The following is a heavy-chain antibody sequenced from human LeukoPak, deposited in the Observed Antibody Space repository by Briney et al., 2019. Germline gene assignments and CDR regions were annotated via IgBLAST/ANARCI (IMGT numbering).Heavy chain of an antibody. V-gene: IGHV1-2*02. D-gene: IGHD3-10*01. Sequence: ASVKVSCKASGYTFNDYYMHWVRQAPGQGLEWMGRINPDSGGTDYAQKFQGRVTITADKSTSTAYMELSSLRSEDTAVYYCARVKSGSDYAFDIWGRGTMVTVSS. CDR2: INPDSGGT. CDR3: ARVKSGSDYAFDI. J-gene: IGHJ3*02. CDR1: GYTFNDYY.